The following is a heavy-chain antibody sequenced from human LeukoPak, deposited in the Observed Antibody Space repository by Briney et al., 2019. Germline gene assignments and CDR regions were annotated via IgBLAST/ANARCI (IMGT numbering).Heavy chain of an antibody. Sequence: GGSLRLSCGASGFTFSSYGMHWVRQAPGKGLEWVAFIRYDGSNKYYADSVKGRFTISRDNSKNTLYLQMNSLRAEDTAVYYCAKPAYSSGWRPNYNWFDPWGQGTLVTVSS. CDR1: GFTFSSYG. CDR2: IRYDGSNK. V-gene: IGHV3-30*02. J-gene: IGHJ5*02. D-gene: IGHD6-19*01. CDR3: AKPAYSSGWRPNYNWFDP.